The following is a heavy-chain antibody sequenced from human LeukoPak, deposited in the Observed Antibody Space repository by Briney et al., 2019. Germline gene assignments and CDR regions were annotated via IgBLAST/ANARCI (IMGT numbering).Heavy chain of an antibody. CDR3: AKDHLIEVVGGYYFDY. D-gene: IGHD3-22*01. V-gene: IGHV3-23*01. CDR2: ISGSGGST. J-gene: IGHJ4*02. CDR1: GFTFSSYA. Sequence: GGSLRLSCAASGFTFSSYAMSWVRQAPGKGLEWVSAISGSGGSTYYADSVKGRFTISRDNSKNTLYLQMNSLRAEDTAVYYCAKDHLIEVVGGYYFDYWGQGTLVTVSS.